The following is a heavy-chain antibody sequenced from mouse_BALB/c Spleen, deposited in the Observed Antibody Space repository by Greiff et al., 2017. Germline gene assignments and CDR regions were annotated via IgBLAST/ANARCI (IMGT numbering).Heavy chain of an antibody. CDR1: GFSLTSYG. CDR3: ARKKGHDGGFGAMDY. V-gene: IGHV2-2*02. CDR2: IWSGGST. D-gene: IGHD2-12*01. J-gene: IGHJ4*01. Sequence: QVHVKQSGPGLVQPSQSLSITCTVSGFSLTSYGVHWVRQSPGKGLEWLGVIWSGGSTDYNAAFISRLSISKDNSKSQVFFKMNSLQANDTAIYYCARKKGHDGGFGAMDYWGQGTSVTVSS.